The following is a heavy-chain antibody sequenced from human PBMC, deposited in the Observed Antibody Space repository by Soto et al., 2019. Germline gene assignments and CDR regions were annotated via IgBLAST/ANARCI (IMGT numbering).Heavy chain of an antibody. V-gene: IGHV4-59*01. CDR1: GGSISSYY. CDR2: IYYSGST. J-gene: IGHJ5*02. CDR3: ARGHSVNNCFDP. Sequence: SETLSLTCTVSGGSISSYYWSWIRQPPGKGLEWIGYIYYSGSTNYNPSLKSRVTITVDTSKNQFHLKLSSVTAADTAVYYCARGHSVNNCFDPWGQGTLVTVSS.